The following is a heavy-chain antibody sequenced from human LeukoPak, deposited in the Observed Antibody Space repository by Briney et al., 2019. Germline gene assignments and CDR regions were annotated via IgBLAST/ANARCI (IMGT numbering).Heavy chain of an antibody. CDR2: IRGSGDST. J-gene: IGHJ4*02. CDR1: GFTFSSHG. D-gene: IGHD3/OR15-3a*01. Sequence: GGSLRLSCAASGFTFSSHGMNWVRQAPGKGLEWVSGIRGSGDSTYYAESVKGRFTIYRDNSKNTLYLQMNSLRAEDTALYYCAKDLSSGTGRGFDYWGQGTLVTVSS. CDR3: AKDLSSGTGRGFDY. V-gene: IGHV3-23*01.